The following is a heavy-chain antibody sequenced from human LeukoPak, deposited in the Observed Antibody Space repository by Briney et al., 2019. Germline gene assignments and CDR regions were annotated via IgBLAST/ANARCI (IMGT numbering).Heavy chain of an antibody. J-gene: IGHJ4*02. CDR2: IYYSGST. Sequence: SQTLSLTCTVSGGSISSGGYYWSWIRQHPGKGLEWIGYIYYSGSTYYNPSLKSRVTISVDTSKNQFSLKLSSVTAADTAVYYCARGSVTMVRGVIAKWGQGTLVTVSS. CDR1: GGSISSGGYY. CDR3: ARGSVTMVRGVIAK. D-gene: IGHD3-10*01. V-gene: IGHV4-31*03.